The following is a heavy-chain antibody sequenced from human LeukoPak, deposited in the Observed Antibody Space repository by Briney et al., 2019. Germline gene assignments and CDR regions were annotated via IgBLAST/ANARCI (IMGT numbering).Heavy chain of an antibody. Sequence: PSETLSLICAVYGGSFSGYYWSWIRQPPGKGLEWIGEINHSGSTNYNPSLKSRVTISVDTSKNQFSLKLSSVTAADTAVYYCARIRYSGSSGDYWGQGTLVTVSS. CDR3: ARIRYSGSSGDY. CDR2: INHSGST. J-gene: IGHJ4*02. D-gene: IGHD1-26*01. V-gene: IGHV4-34*01. CDR1: GGSFSGYY.